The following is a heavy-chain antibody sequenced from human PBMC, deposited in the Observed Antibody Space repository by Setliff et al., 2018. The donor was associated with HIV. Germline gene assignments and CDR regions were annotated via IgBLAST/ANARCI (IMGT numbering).Heavy chain of an antibody. D-gene: IGHD3-10*01. V-gene: IGHV4-4*02. CDR1: GDSISSRNW. J-gene: IGHJ3*02. CDR2: IYQNGLT. CDR3: ARGRGFLARSPAFDI. Sequence: SETLSLTCAVPGDSISSRNWWSWVRQAPGKGLQWIGEIYQNGLTNYSPSLKSRVSMSLDKSKNQFSLKLSSVTAADTAVYYCARGRGFLARSPAFDIWGQGTMVTVSS.